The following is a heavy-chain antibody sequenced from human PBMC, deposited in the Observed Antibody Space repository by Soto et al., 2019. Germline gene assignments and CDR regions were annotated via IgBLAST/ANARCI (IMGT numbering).Heavy chain of an antibody. Sequence: QVQLVESGGGVVQPGRSLRLSCAASGFTFSSYGMHWVRQAPGKGLEWVAVISYDGSNKYYADSVKGRFTISRDNSKNTLYLHMNSLRAEDTAVYYCAKEYYYDSSGYPEPLTDYWGQGTLVTVSS. CDR1: GFTFSSYG. CDR3: AKEYYYDSSGYPEPLTDY. V-gene: IGHV3-30*18. J-gene: IGHJ4*02. CDR2: ISYDGSNK. D-gene: IGHD3-22*01.